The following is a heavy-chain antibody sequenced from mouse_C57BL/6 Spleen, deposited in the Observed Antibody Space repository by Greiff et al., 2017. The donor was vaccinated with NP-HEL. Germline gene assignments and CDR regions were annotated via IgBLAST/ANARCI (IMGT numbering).Heavy chain of an antibody. Sequence: EVHLVESGPGLAKPSQTLSLTCSVTGYSITSDYWNWIRKFPGNKLEYMGYISYSGSTYYNPSLKSRISITRDTSKNQYYLQLNSVTTEDTATYYCARSLYGNYSYYYAMDYWGQGTSVTVSS. CDR2: ISYSGST. CDR3: ARSLYGNYSYYYAMDY. V-gene: IGHV3-8*01. D-gene: IGHD2-1*01. J-gene: IGHJ4*01. CDR1: GYSITSDY.